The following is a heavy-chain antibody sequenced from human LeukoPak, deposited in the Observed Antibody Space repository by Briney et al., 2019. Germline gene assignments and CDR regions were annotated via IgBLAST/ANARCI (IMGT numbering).Heavy chain of an antibody. CDR1: GFTFSSYL. CDR3: AKDNGYGGNSDY. D-gene: IGHD4-23*01. CDR2: INSDGSST. J-gene: IGHJ4*02. V-gene: IGHV3-74*01. Sequence: GGSLRLSCEASGFTFSSYLMAWVRQAPGKGLVWVSRINSDGSSTSYADSVKGRFTISRDNAKNTLYLQMNSLRAEDTAVYYCAKDNGYGGNSDYWGQGTLVTVSS.